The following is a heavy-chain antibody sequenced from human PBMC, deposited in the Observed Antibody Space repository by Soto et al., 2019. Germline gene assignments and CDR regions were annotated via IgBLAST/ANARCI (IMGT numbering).Heavy chain of an antibody. CDR2: IIPILGIA. CDR3: ARGGIFDSSGYYYFSAFDI. CDR1: GGTFNSYT. V-gene: IGHV1-69*02. J-gene: IGHJ3*02. Sequence: SVADPCKAAGGTFNSYTFRWVRQAYEQGLEWMGRIIPILGIANYAQKFQGRVTITRDTSASTAYMELSSLRSEDTAVYYCARGGIFDSSGYYYFSAFDIWGEGTMVTVSS. D-gene: IGHD3-22*01.